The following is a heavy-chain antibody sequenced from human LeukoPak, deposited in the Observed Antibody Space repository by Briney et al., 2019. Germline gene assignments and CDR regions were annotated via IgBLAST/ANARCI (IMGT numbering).Heavy chain of an antibody. V-gene: IGHV1-69*13. CDR1: GGTFSSYA. CDR2: IIPIFGTA. J-gene: IGHJ4*02. CDR3: ARDRGGRYSGYDSLKYFDY. D-gene: IGHD5-12*01. Sequence: SVKVSCKASGGTFSSYAISWVRQAPGQGLEWMGGIIPIFGTANYAQKFQGRVTITADESTSTAYMELSSLRSEDTAVYYCARDRGGRYSGYDSLKYFDYWGQGTLVTVSS.